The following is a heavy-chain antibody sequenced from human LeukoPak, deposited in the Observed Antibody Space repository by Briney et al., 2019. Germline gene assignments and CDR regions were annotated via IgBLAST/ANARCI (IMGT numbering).Heavy chain of an antibody. J-gene: IGHJ4*02. CDR2: ISSTSTYI. CDR1: RFSFSTYE. Sequence: PGGSLRLSCAASRFSFSTYEMNWVRQAPGKGLEWVSSISSTSTYIYYADSVKGRFTISRDNAKNSLYLQMSSLRAEDTAVYYCARHGLGELSTDSWGQGTLVTVSS. V-gene: IGHV3-21*01. CDR3: ARHGLGELSTDS. D-gene: IGHD3-16*02.